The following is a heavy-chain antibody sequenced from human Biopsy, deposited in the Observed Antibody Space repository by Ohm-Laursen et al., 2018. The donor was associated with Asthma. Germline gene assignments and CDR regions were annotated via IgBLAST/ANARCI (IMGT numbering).Heavy chain of an antibody. J-gene: IGHJ6*02. Sequence: SQTLSLTCTVSGAYIGTPDYHWSWIRQSPGKGLEWIGFVFYSGTTHYSRSLERRVSISIDTATNEFSMKLWSVTPADTAVYFCARVVSYGDIYFSIDVWGPGNTVVVS. CDR2: VFYSGTT. CDR1: GAYIGTPDYH. V-gene: IGHV4-30-4*01. D-gene: IGHD4-17*01. CDR3: ARVVSYGDIYFSIDV.